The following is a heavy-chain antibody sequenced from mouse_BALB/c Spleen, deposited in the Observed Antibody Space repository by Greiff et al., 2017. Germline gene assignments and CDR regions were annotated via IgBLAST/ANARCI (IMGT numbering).Heavy chain of an antibody. J-gene: IGHJ4*01. CDR2: ISSGGST. D-gene: IGHD6-1*01. V-gene: IGHV5-6-5*01. Sequence: EVQLVESGGGLVKPGGSLKLSCAASGFTFSSYAMSWVRQTPEKRLEWVASISSGGSTYYPDSVKGRFTISRDNARNILYLQMSSLRSEDTAMYYCARGGGHGAMDYWGQGTSVTVSS. CDR1: GFTFSSYA. CDR3: ARGGGHGAMDY.